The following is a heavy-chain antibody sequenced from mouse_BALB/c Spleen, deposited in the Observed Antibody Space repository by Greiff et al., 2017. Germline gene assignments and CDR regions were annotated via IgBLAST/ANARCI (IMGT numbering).Heavy chain of an antibody. CDR1: GFSLTGYG. J-gene: IGHJ4*01. Sequence: VMLVESGPGLVAPSQSLSITCTVSGFSLTGYGVNWVRQPPGKGLEWLGMIWGDGSTDYNSALKSRLSISKDNSKSQVFLKMNSLQTDDTARYYCARERKYGSSYDYAMDYWGQGTSVTVSS. D-gene: IGHD1-1*01. CDR2: IWGDGST. V-gene: IGHV2-6-7*01. CDR3: ARERKYGSSYDYAMDY.